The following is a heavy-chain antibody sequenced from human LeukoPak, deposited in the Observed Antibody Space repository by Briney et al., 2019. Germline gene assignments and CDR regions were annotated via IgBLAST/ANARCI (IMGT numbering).Heavy chain of an antibody. Sequence: ASVKVSCKASGYTFTCYYMHWVRQAPGQGLEWMGWINPNSGGTNYAQKFQGRVTMTRDTSISTAYMELSRLRSDDTAVYYCARAWNSGYPATPLDYWGQGTLVAVSS. J-gene: IGHJ4*02. CDR3: ARAWNSGYPATPLDY. CDR2: INPNSGGT. D-gene: IGHD5-12*01. CDR1: GYTFTCYY. V-gene: IGHV1-2*02.